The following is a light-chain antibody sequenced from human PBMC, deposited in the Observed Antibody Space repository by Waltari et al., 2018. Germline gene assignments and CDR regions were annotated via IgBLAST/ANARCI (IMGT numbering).Light chain of an antibody. Sequence: QSALTQPRSVSRSPGQSVPISCTATSSDVGRYHYASWYQQHPGKAPKLMIYDVSKRPSGVPDRFSGSKSGNTASLTISGLQAEDEADYYCCSYAGSYTLWVFGGGTKLTVL. CDR1: SSDVGRYHY. CDR2: DVS. J-gene: IGLJ3*02. CDR3: CSYAGSYTLWV. V-gene: IGLV2-11*01.